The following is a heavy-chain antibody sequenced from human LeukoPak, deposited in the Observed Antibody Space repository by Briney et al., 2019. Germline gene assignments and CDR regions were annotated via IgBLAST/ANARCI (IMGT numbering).Heavy chain of an antibody. CDR3: ARVARGPYCSGGSCYSEQYFQH. Sequence: ASVKVSCKASGYTFTSYDINWVRQATGQGLEWMGWMNPNSGNTGHAQKFQGRVTMTRNTSISTAYMELSSLRSEDTAVYYCARVARGPYCSGGSCYSEQYFQHWGQGTLVTVSS. CDR2: MNPNSGNT. CDR1: GYTFTSYD. V-gene: IGHV1-8*01. D-gene: IGHD2-15*01. J-gene: IGHJ1*01.